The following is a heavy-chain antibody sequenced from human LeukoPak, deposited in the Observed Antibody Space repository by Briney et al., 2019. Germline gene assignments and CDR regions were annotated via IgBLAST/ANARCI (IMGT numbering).Heavy chain of an antibody. Sequence: QPGGSLRLSCAASGFTFSSYAMSWVRQAPGKGLEWVSAISGSGGSTYYADSVKGRFTISRDNSKNTLYLKMNSLRAEDTAVYYCAKDRHSSGYYYYWGQGTLVTVSS. CDR1: GFTFSSYA. CDR2: ISGSGGST. D-gene: IGHD3-22*01. CDR3: AKDRHSSGYYYY. V-gene: IGHV3-23*01. J-gene: IGHJ4*02.